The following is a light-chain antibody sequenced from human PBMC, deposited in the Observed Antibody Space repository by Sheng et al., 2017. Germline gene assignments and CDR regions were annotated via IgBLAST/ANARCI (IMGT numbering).Light chain of an antibody. CDR2: DVT. J-gene: IGLJ2*01. V-gene: IGLV2-14*03. Sequence: QSALTQPASMSGSPGQSLTISCTGTSADIGAYDYVSWYQQHAGKAPKLVIFDVTKRPSGVSNRFSGSKSGNTASLTISGLRTEDEADYYCSSYTGIAARLFGGGTKVTVL. CDR3: SSYTGIAARL. CDR1: SADIGAYDY.